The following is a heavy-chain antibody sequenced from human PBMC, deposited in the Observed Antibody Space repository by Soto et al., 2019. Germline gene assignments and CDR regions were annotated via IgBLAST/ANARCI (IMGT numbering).Heavy chain of an antibody. CDR3: ARHISGWSHLDS. J-gene: IGHJ4*02. CDR2: IYYSGGT. CDR1: AGSISSSSYS. V-gene: IGHV4-39*01. Sequence: SETLSLTCTVSAGSISSSSYSWGWIRHPPGKGLEWIGTIYYSGGTYYNPSLKSRVTISADTSKNQFSLKLNSVTAADTAVYYCARHISGWSHLDSWGQGTLVTVSS. D-gene: IGHD6-13*01.